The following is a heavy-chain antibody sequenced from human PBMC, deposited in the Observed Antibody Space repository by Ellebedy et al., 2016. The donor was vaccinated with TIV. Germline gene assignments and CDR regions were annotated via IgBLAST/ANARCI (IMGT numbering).Heavy chain of an antibody. CDR1: GYTFTSYD. J-gene: IGHJ4*02. D-gene: IGHD2-15*01. CDR2: MNPDSSNT. CDR3: ARGIRMPSDY. V-gene: IGHV1-8*01. Sequence: AASVKVSCKASGYTFTSYDINWVRQATGQGLEWMGWMNPDSSNTAYAQKFQGRVSMTRNTSISTAYLELSNLRSDDTAVYYCARGIRMPSDYWGQGTLVTVSS.